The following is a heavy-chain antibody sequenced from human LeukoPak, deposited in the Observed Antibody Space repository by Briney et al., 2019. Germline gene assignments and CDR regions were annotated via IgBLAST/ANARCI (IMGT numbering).Heavy chain of an antibody. V-gene: IGHV4-39*01. CDR2: IYYSGST. CDR1: GGSISSSSYY. D-gene: IGHD2-15*01. J-gene: IGHJ4*02. CDR3: ARRGGGSWYYFDC. Sequence: SETLSLTCTVSGGSISSSSYYWGWIRQPPGKGLEWIGSIYYSGSTYYNPSLKSRVTISVDTSKNQFSLKLSSVTAADTALYYCARRGGGSWYYFDCWGQGTLVTVSS.